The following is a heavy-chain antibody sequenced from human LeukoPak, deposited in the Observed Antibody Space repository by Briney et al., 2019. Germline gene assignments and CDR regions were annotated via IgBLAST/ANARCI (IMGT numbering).Heavy chain of an antibody. CDR3: ARDSGLWFGELTAFDI. D-gene: IGHD3-10*01. CDR2: IYYSGST. J-gene: IGHJ3*02. Sequence: LETLSLTCTVSGGSISSYYWSWIRQPPGKGLEWIGYIYYSGSTNYNPSLKSRVTISVDTSKNQFSLKLSSVTAADTAVYYCARDSGLWFGELTAFDIWGQGTMVTVSS. CDR1: GGSISSYY. V-gene: IGHV4-59*01.